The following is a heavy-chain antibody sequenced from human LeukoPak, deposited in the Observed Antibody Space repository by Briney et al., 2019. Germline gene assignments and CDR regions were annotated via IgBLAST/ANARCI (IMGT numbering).Heavy chain of an antibody. CDR3: ANIGSSTFGSTGF. V-gene: IGHV3-23*01. CDR1: GFTFSSYA. Sequence: GGSLRLSCAASGFTFSSYAMSWVRQAPGKGLEWVSAISGSGGSTYYADSVKGRFTISRDNSKNTLYLQMNSLRAEDTAVYYCANIGSSTFGSTGFWGQGTLVTVSS. J-gene: IGHJ4*02. CDR2: ISGSGGST. D-gene: IGHD3-16*01.